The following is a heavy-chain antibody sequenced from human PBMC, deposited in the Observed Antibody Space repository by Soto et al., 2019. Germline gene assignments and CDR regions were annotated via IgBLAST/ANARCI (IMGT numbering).Heavy chain of an antibody. CDR2: IYYSGST. CDR1: GGSISSYY. V-gene: IGHV4-59*08. J-gene: IGHJ4*02. D-gene: IGHD7-27*01. CDR3: AGTWGSTNDY. Sequence: SETLSLTCAVSGGSISSYYWSWIRQPPGKGLEWIGYIYYSGSTNYNPSLKSRVTISVDTSKNQFSLKLSSVTAADTAVYYCAGTWGSTNDYCGRRYLVTVSA.